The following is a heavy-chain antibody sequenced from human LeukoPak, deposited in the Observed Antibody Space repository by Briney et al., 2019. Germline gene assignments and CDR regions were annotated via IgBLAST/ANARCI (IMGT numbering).Heavy chain of an antibody. CDR3: ARLRSKYWFDP. CDR2: ITSSGNTM. J-gene: IGHJ5*02. D-gene: IGHD4-11*01. Sequence: GGSLRLSCAASGFTFSSYSVNWVRQAPGKGLEWVSFITSSGNTMYYADSVKGRFTISRDNAKNSLYLQMNSLRADDTAVYYCARLRSKYWFDPWGQGTLVTVSS. V-gene: IGHV3-48*03. CDR1: GFTFSSYS.